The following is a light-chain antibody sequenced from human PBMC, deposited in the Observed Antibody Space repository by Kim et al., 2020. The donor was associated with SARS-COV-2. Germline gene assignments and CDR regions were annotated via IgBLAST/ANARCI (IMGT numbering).Light chain of an antibody. CDR1: QSISSY. Sequence: IQMTQSPSSLSASVGDRVTITCRASQSISSYLNWYQQKPGKAPKLLIYEASSLQSGVPSRFSGSGSGTDFTLTITSLQPEDFATYYCQQSYTTLSTFRPGTKVDIK. J-gene: IGKJ3*01. V-gene: IGKV1-39*01. CDR3: QQSYTTLST. CDR2: EAS.